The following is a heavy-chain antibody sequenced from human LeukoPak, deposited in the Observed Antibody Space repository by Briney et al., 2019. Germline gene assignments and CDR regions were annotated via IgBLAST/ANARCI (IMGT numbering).Heavy chain of an antibody. D-gene: IGHD1-26*01. CDR2: IIPIFGTA. Sequence: ASVKVSCKASGGTFSSYAISWVRQAPGQGLEWMGGIIPIFGTANYAQKFQGRVTITADESTSTAYMELSSLRSEDTAVYYCARGQSRDMEQGDAFDIWGQGTMVTVSS. V-gene: IGHV1-69*13. CDR1: GGTFSSYA. J-gene: IGHJ3*02. CDR3: ARGQSRDMEQGDAFDI.